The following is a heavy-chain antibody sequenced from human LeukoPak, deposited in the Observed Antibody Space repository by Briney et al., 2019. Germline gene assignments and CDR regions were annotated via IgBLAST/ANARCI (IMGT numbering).Heavy chain of an antibody. D-gene: IGHD3-10*01. J-gene: IGHJ4*02. CDR1: GFTFSSSG. V-gene: IGHV3-23*01. Sequence: GGSLRLSCAASGFTFSSSGMSWVRQAPGKGLECVSDMSGSGGSINYADSVKGRFTIYRDNPKNTLYLQMDNLRAEDTAMYYCAKDGLGSYYIPRYFDYWGQGVLVTVSS. CDR3: AKDGLGSYYIPRYFDY. CDR2: MSGSGGSI.